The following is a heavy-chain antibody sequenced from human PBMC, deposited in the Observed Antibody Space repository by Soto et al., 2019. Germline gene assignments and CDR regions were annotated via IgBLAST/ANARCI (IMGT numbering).Heavy chain of an antibody. CDR3: VRSVSSSRFDL. V-gene: IGHV4-30-2*01. CDR1: GGSISSGGYS. Sequence: SETLSLTCAVSGGSISSGGYSWSWIRQPPGKGLEWIGYIYHSGSTYYNPSLKSRVTISVDRSKNQFSLKLSSVTAADTAVYFCVRSVSSSRFDLWGPGTLVTVSS. J-gene: IGHJ5*02. CDR2: IYHSGST.